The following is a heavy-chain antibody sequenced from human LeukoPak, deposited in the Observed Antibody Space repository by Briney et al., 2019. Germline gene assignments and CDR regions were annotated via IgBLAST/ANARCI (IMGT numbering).Heavy chain of an antibody. D-gene: IGHD2-2*01. J-gene: IGHJ5*02. CDR1: GFTFSVYY. V-gene: IGHV3-11*01. CDR3: ATCSSTSCYDGFDP. CDR2: ISSSGSTI. Sequence: GGSLRLSCAASGFTFSVYYMSWIRQAPGKGLEWVSYISSSGSTIYYADSVKGRFTISRDNAKNSLYLQMNSLRAEDTAVYYCATCSSTSCYDGFDPWGQGTLVTVSS.